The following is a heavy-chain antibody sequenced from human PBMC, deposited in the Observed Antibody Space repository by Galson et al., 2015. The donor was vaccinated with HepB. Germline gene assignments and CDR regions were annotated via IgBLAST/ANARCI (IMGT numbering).Heavy chain of an antibody. Sequence: SLRLSCAASGFTFSSYSMNWVRQAPGKGLEWVSSVSSSSSYIYNADSVKGRFTISRDNAKNSLYLQMNSLRAEDTAVYYCARSPEGIAVVFQHWGQGTLVTVSS. V-gene: IGHV3-21*01. CDR2: VSSSSSYI. J-gene: IGHJ1*01. D-gene: IGHD6-19*01. CDR1: GFTFSSYS. CDR3: ARSPEGIAVVFQH.